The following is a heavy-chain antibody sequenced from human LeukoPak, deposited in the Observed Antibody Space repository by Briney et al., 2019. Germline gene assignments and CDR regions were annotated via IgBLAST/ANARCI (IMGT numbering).Heavy chain of an antibody. V-gene: IGHV4-31*03. Sequence: PSETLSLTCTVSGGYISSCGYYWSWIRQHPGKGLEWIGYIYYSGSTYYNPSLKSRVTISVDTSKNQFSLKLSSVTAADTAVYYCARGIVGATPILWGQGTLVTVSS. J-gene: IGHJ4*02. CDR3: ARGIVGATPIL. CDR1: GGYISSCGYY. D-gene: IGHD1-26*01. CDR2: IYYSGST.